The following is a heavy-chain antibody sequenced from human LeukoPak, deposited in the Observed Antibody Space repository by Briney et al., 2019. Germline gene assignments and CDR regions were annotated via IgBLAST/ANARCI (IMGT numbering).Heavy chain of an antibody. J-gene: IGHJ4*02. CDR2: INHSGST. V-gene: IGHV4-34*01. CDR1: GGSFSGYY. CDR3: ARGAVVDY. Sequence: PSETLSLTCAAYGGSFSGYYWSWIRQPPGKGLEWIGEINHSGSTNYNPSLKSRVTISVDTSKNQFSLKLSSVTAADTAVYYCARGAVVDYWGQGTLVTVSS. D-gene: IGHD6-6*01.